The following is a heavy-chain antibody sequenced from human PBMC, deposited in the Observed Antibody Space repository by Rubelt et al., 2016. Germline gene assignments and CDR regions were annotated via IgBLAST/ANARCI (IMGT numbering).Heavy chain of an antibody. CDR3: AVATCTSSSCANDPFAY. V-gene: IGHV3-7*01. J-gene: IGHJ4*02. D-gene: IGHD2-2*01. CDR1: GFTFSSYW. CDR2: IKQDGSEK. Sequence: GGGLVQPGGSLRLSCAASGFTFSSYWMSWVRQAPGKGLEWVANIKQDGSEKYYVDSVKGRFTISRDNVNNSLYLQMNSLRAEDTAGYSCAVATCTSSSCANDPFAYWGQGTLVTVSS.